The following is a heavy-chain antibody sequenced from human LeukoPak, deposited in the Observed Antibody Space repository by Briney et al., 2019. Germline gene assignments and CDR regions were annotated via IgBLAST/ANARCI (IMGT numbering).Heavy chain of an antibody. CDR2: INHSGST. Sequence: KPSETLSLTCAVYGGSFSGYYWSWIRQLPGKGLEWIGEINHSGSTNYNPSLKSRVTISVDTSKNQFSLKLSSVTAADTAVYYCARGVGFWSGYIDYWGQGTLVTVSS. CDR3: ARGVGFWSGYIDY. D-gene: IGHD3-3*01. V-gene: IGHV4-34*01. CDR1: GGSFSGYY. J-gene: IGHJ4*02.